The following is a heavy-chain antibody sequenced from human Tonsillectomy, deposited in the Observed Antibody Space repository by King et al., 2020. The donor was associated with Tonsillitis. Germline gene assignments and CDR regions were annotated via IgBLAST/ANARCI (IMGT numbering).Heavy chain of an antibody. Sequence: VQLQESGPGLVKPSETLSLTCTVSGGSVTSYYWSWIRQPPGKGLEWIGDIHSSGGTDSNPSLQRRFTVSVDISKNHFSLKMRSVTAGDTAMYYCQREKDYFDSNGYSLGAFDIWGQGTMVTVSS. CDR1: GGSVTSYY. CDR3: QREKDYFDSNGYSLGAFDI. V-gene: IGHV4-59*02. D-gene: IGHD3-22*01. J-gene: IGHJ3*02. CDR2: IHSSGGT.